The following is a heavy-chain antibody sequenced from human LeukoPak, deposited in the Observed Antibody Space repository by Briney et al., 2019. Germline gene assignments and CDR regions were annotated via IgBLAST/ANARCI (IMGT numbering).Heavy chain of an antibody. CDR3: ARSTGRVHYDILPGYYIAPDNYSFYY. J-gene: IGHJ4*02. Sequence: SETLSLTCTVSGGSISSSSYYWGWIRQPPGKGQEWIVSIYYSGSTYYNPSLKSRVTISVDTSKNQFSLKLSSVTDADTAVDYCARSTGRVHYDILPGYYIAPDNYSFYYWGQGTLVTVSS. CDR1: GGSISSSSYY. D-gene: IGHD3-9*01. V-gene: IGHV4-39*01. CDR2: IYYSGST.